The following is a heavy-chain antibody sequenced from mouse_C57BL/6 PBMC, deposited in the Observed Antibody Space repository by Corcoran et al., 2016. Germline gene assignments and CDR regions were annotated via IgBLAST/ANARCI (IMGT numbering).Heavy chain of an antibody. CDR2: ISYDGSN. D-gene: IGHD1-1*01. Sequence: DVQLQESGPGLVKPSQSLSLTCSVTGYSITSGYYWNWIRQFPGNKLEWMGYISYDGSNNYNPSLKIRISITRDTSKNQFFLKLNSVTTEDTATYYCARLILLFDYWGQGTTLTVSS. V-gene: IGHV3-6*01. CDR3: ARLILLFDY. CDR1: GYSITSGYY. J-gene: IGHJ2*01.